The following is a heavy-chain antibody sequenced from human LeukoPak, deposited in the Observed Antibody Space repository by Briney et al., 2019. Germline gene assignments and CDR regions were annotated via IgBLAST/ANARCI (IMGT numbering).Heavy chain of an antibody. J-gene: IGHJ6*03. D-gene: IGHD3-10*01. V-gene: IGHV3-23*01. Sequence: PGGSLRLSCAASGFTFSSYAMSWVRQAPGKGLEWVSRISGSGGGTYYADSVKDRFAISRDNSKNTLYLQVNSLGAEDTAVYFWAKSGGSGSLYFYNMDVWGKGTTVTFSS. CDR1: GFTFSSYA. CDR3: AKSGGSGSLYFYNMDV. CDR2: ISGSGGGT.